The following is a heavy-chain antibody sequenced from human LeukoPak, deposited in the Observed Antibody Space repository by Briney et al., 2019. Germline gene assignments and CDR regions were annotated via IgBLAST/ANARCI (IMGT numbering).Heavy chain of an antibody. CDR3: ARDRAVAGRVGFDY. Sequence: SETLSLTCTVSGGSISSSSYYWGWIRQPPGKGLEWIRSIYYSGSTYYNPSLKSRVTISVDTSKNQFSLKLSSVTAADTAVYYCARDRAVAGRVGFDYWGQGTLVTVSS. D-gene: IGHD6-19*01. J-gene: IGHJ4*02. CDR2: IYYSGST. V-gene: IGHV4-39*07. CDR1: GGSISSSSYY.